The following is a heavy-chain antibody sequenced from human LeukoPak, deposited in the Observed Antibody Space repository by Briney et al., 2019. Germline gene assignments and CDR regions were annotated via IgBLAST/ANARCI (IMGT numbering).Heavy chain of an antibody. CDR3: AKGRFLEWSLRARWFDP. D-gene: IGHD3-3*01. CDR2: INHSGST. J-gene: IGHJ5*02. V-gene: IGHV4-34*01. CDR1: GGSFSGYY. Sequence: SETLSLTCAVYGGSFSGYYWSWIRQPPGKGLEWIGEINHSGSTNYNPSLKSRVTISVDTSKNQFSLKLSSVTAADTAVYYCAKGRFLEWSLRARWFDPWGQGTLVTVSS.